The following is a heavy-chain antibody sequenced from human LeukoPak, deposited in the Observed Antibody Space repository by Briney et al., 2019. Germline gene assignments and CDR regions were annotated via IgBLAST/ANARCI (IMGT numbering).Heavy chain of an antibody. CDR3: ARHIPGSGQGFDP. CDR1: GFTFSSYA. CDR2: ISGSGGGT. V-gene: IGHV3-23*01. Sequence: GGSLRLSCAASGFTFSSYAMSWVRQAPGKGQEWVSAISGSGGGTYYADAMKGRFSISRDNSKNTLSLQMNSLRAEDTAVYYCARHIPGSGQGFDPRGQGTLVAVSS. D-gene: IGHD3-10*01. J-gene: IGHJ5*02.